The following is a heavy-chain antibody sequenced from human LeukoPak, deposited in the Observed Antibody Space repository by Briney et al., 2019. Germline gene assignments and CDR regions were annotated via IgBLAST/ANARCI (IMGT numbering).Heavy chain of an antibody. Sequence: PSETLSLTCAVYGGSFSGYYWSWIRQPPGKGLGWIGEINHSGSTNYNPSLKSRVTISVDTSKNQFSLKLRFVTAADTAVYYCARVRCSGGSCPYYYYYYYMDVWGKGTTVTVSS. J-gene: IGHJ6*03. D-gene: IGHD2-15*01. CDR1: GGSFSGYY. CDR2: INHSGST. CDR3: ARVRCSGGSCPYYYYYYYMDV. V-gene: IGHV4-34*01.